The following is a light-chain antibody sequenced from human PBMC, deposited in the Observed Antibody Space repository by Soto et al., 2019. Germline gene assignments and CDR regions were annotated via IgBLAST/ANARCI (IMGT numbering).Light chain of an antibody. V-gene: IGKV1-5*01. CDR1: QSISSW. Sequence: DIQMTQSPATLSASVGDRVTITCRASQSISSWLAWYQQKPGKAPKLLIYDASSLESGVPSRFSGSGSGTEFTVTISSLQPDDFATYYCQQYNSYSPEWTFGQGTKVEIK. CDR2: DAS. CDR3: QQYNSYSPEWT. J-gene: IGKJ1*01.